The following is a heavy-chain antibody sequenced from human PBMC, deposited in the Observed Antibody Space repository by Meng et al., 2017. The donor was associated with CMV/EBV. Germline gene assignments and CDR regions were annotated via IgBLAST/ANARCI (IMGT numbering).Heavy chain of an antibody. D-gene: IGHD2-15*01. Sequence: VTSVAVGKKPGASVKVSCKEIGYTFTSYYMHWVRQAPGKGLEWMGIINPSGGSTSYAQKFQGRVTMTRDTSTSTVYMELSSLRSEDTAVYYCAREGEGVVAATPHFDYWGQGTLVTVSS. CDR3: AREGEGVVAATPHFDY. J-gene: IGHJ4*02. CDR1: GYTFTSYY. V-gene: IGHV1-46*01. CDR2: INPSGGST.